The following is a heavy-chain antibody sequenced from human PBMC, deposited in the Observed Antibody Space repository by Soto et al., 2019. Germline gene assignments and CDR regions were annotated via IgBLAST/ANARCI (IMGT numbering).Heavy chain of an antibody. D-gene: IGHD3-3*01. J-gene: IGHJ5*02. CDR3: ARNLPQDYDFWSGYYSNWFDP. Sequence: QVQLVQSGAEVKKPGSSVKVSCKASGGTFSSYAISWVRQAPGQGLEWMGGIIPIFGTANYAQKFQGRVTITGDESTSTAYMELSSLRSEDTAVYYCARNLPQDYDFWSGYYSNWFDPWGQGTLVTVSS. CDR1: GGTFSSYA. V-gene: IGHV1-69*01. CDR2: IIPIFGTA.